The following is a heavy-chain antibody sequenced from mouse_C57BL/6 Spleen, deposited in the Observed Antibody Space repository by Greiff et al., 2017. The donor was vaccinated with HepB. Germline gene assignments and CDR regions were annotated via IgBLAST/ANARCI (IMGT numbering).Heavy chain of an antibody. CDR3: ARLNYGSSLYYFDY. CDR2: ISSGGSYT. CDR1: GFTFSSYG. V-gene: IGHV5-6*01. Sequence: EVKLQESGGDLVKPGGSLKLSCAASGFTFSSYGMSWVRQTPDKRLEWVATISSGGSYTYYPDSVKGRFTISRDNAKNTLYLQMSSLKSEDTAMYYCARLNYGSSLYYFDYWGQGTTLTVSS. J-gene: IGHJ2*01. D-gene: IGHD1-1*01.